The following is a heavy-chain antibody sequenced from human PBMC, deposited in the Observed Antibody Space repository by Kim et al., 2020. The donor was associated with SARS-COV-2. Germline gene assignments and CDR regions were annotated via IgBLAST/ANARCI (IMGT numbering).Heavy chain of an antibody. V-gene: IGHV3-7*03. D-gene: IGHD6-19*01. Sequence: GGSLRLSCAASGFTFSSYWMSWVRQAPGKGLEWVANIKQDGSEKYYEDSVKGRFTISRDNAKNSLYLQMNSLRAEDTAVYYCARDGIAVAGNYYYYGMDVWGQGTTVTVSS. CDR3: ARDGIAVAGNYYYYGMDV. J-gene: IGHJ6*02. CDR2: IKQDGSEK. CDR1: GFTFSSYW.